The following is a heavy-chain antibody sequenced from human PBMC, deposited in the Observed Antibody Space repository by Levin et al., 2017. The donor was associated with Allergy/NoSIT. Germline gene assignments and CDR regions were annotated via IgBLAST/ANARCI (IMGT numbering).Heavy chain of an antibody. CDR2: INHSGST. Sequence: SETLSLTCAVYGGSFSGYYWSWIRQPPGKGLEWIGEINHSGSTNYNPSLKSRVTISVDTSKNQFSLKLSSVTAADTAVYYCARVGTVIPFDYWGQGTLVAVSS. CDR1: GGSFSGYY. D-gene: IGHD4-17*01. J-gene: IGHJ4*02. CDR3: ARVGTVIPFDY. V-gene: IGHV4-34*01.